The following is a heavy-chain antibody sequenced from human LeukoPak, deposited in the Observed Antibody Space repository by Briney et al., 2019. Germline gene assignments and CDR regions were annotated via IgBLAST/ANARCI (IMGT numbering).Heavy chain of an antibody. J-gene: IGHJ6*03. CDR3: ARTARSGYPNYYYYMDV. V-gene: IGHV4-59*01. CDR1: GGSISSYY. D-gene: IGHD3-22*01. CDR2: IYNSGSP. Sequence: PSETLSLTRTVSGGSISSYYWSWIRHPPGEGREWMGYIYNSGSPNYNPSLQSRVTISVDTSKNQFYLRLNSVTAADTAVYYCARTARSGYPNYYYYMDVWGKGTTVTVSS.